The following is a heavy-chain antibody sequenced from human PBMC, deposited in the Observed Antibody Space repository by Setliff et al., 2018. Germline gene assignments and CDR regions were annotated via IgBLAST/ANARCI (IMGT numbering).Heavy chain of an antibody. D-gene: IGHD4-4*01. Sequence: SCPTLVNPRQTLTLTCTFSGFSFTTGPVGVASIRQPPGKAPEWLALVYWDDDKRYDPSLKSRLTITKDTSHNQVVLTMTNMDPVDTATYFCAHTAGGGNSACFDYWGQGVLVTVSS. CDR1: GFSFTTGPVG. CDR2: VYWDDDK. J-gene: IGHJ4*02. V-gene: IGHV2-5*05. CDR3: AHTAGGGNSACFDY.